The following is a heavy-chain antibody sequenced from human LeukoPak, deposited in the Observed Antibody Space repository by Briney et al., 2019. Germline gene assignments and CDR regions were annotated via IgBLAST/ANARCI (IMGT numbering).Heavy chain of an antibody. CDR2: ISWSGTTI. V-gene: IGHV3-48*03. J-gene: IGHJ4*02. CDR3: ARDKIVGASKFDY. Sequence: GGSLRLSCAASGFTFSSYEMNWVRQAPGKGLEWVSYISWSGTTIYYADSVKGRFTLSRDNAKNSLYLQMNSLRAEDTAIYYCARDKIVGASKFDYWGQGTLVTVSS. CDR1: GFTFSSYE. D-gene: IGHD1-26*01.